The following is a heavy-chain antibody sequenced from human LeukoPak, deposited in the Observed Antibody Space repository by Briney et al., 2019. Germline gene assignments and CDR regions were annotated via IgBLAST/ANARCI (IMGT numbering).Heavy chain of an antibody. V-gene: IGHV3-7*03. J-gene: IGHJ4*02. CDR3: ARRAGDYSHPYDY. D-gene: IGHD3-22*01. CDR1: GFTFSSYW. Sequence: GGSLRLSCAASGFTFSSYWMSWVRQAPGKGLEWVANIDQHGSEKYYVDSVKGRFTISRDNAKSSLYLQMNSLRAEDTAVYYCARRAGDYSHPYDYWGQGILVTVSS. CDR2: IDQHGSEK.